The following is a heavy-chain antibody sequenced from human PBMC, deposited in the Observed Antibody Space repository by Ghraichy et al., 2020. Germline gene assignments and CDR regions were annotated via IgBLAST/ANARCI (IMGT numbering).Heavy chain of an antibody. CDR1: GVSIRSHY. Sequence: SETLSLTCAVSGVSIRSHYWSWIRQPAGKGLEWIGRIYTSGSTNYNPSLKSRATMSLDTSKNQFSLKLSSVTAADTAIYYCASTHYDFWSDSRGDIFDYWGQGTLVTVSS. CDR3: ASTHYDFWSDSRGDIFDY. D-gene: IGHD3-3*01. J-gene: IGHJ4*02. CDR2: IYTSGST. V-gene: IGHV4-4*07.